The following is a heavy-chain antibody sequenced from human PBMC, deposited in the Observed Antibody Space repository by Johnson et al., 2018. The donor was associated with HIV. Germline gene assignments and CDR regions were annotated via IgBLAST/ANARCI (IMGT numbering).Heavy chain of an antibody. CDR1: GFTFSSYG. J-gene: IGHJ3*02. CDR3: ARGEDGVDAFDI. V-gene: IGHV3-30*19. CDR2: TSNDGSNK. D-gene: IGHD4-17*01. Sequence: QVLLVESGGGVVQPGGSLRLSCAASGFTFSSYGMHWVRQAPGKGLEWVAVTSNDGSNKYYADSVKGRFTIYRDNFKNTLYLQMNGLRPEDTAVYYCARGEDGVDAFDIWGQGTMVTVSS.